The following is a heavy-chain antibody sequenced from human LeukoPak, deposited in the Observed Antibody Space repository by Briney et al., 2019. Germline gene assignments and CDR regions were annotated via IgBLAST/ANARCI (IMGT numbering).Heavy chain of an antibody. Sequence: GGSLRLSCAASGFTFSDYYMSWIRQAPGKGLEWVSYISSSGSTIYYADSVKGRFTISRDNAKNSLYLQMNSLRAEDTAVYYCARVGTDNYDFWSGYLYYFDYWGQGTLATVSS. V-gene: IGHV3-11*04. CDR2: ISSSGSTI. J-gene: IGHJ4*02. CDR3: ARVGTDNYDFWSGYLYYFDY. D-gene: IGHD3-3*01. CDR1: GFTFSDYY.